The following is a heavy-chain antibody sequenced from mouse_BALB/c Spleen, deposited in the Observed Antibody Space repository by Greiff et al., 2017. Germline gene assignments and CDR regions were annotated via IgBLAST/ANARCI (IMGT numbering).Heavy chain of an antibody. V-gene: IGHV1-9*01. Sequence: VKLVESGAELMKPGASVKISCKATGYTFSSYWIEWVKQRPGHDLEWIGEILPGSGSTNYNEKFKGKATFTADTSSNTAYMQLSSLTSEDSAVYYCARYYGSSFFDYWGQGTTLTVSS. CDR2: ILPGSGST. CDR1: GYTFSSYW. D-gene: IGHD1-1*01. J-gene: IGHJ2*01. CDR3: ARYYGSSFFDY.